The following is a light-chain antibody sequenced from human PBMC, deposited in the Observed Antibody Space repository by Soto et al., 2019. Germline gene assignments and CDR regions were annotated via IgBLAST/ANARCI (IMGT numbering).Light chain of an antibody. CDR1: SGDVGAFDY. V-gene: IGLV2-14*03. Sequence: QSALTQPASVSGSPGQSITISCAGTSGDVGAFDYVSWYQHHPGKVPKLMSYDVSDRPSGVSTRFSGSKSANMASLTISGLQADDEADYYCAAYTTSSTLVFGGGTKVTVL. CDR2: DVS. J-gene: IGLJ3*02. CDR3: AAYTTSSTLV.